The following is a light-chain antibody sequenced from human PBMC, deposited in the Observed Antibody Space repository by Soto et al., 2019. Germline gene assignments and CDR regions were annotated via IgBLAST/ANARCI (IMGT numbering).Light chain of an antibody. CDR2: GAS. V-gene: IGKV3-15*01. Sequence: EIVMTQSPATLYVSPGERATLSCSASQSVSSNLAWYQQKPGQAPRLLIYGASTRANGIPARFSGSGSGTQFTLTSSSLQSEDFGVYYCQQYNNWPPWTFGQGTKVEIK. CDR3: QQYNNWPPWT. CDR1: QSVSSN. J-gene: IGKJ1*01.